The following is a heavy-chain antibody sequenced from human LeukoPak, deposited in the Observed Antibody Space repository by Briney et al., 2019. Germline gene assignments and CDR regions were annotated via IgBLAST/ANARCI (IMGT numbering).Heavy chain of an antibody. CDR3: ARHPNYYDSSGYYWDFDY. Sequence: SETLSLTCTVSGGSISSSSYYWGWIRQPPGKGLEWIGSTYYSGSTYYNPSLKSRATISVDTSKNQFSLKLSSVTAADTAVYYCARHPNYYDSSGYYWDFDYWGQGTLVTVSS. D-gene: IGHD3-22*01. CDR1: GGSISSSSYY. V-gene: IGHV4-39*01. CDR2: TYYSGST. J-gene: IGHJ4*02.